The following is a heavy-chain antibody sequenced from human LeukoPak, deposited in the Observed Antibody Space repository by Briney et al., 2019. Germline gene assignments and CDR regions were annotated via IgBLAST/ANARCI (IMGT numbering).Heavy chain of an antibody. Sequence: PGGSLRLSCAASGFTFSRYWMSWGRQAPGKGLEWVASVKEDGSQKNYMDSVKGRFTISRDNAKKSLVLEMNSLRVEDTAVYYCAREAYWGPGILVTVSS. CDR2: VKEDGSQK. CDR1: GFTFSRYW. CDR3: AREAY. V-gene: IGHV3-7*01. J-gene: IGHJ4*02.